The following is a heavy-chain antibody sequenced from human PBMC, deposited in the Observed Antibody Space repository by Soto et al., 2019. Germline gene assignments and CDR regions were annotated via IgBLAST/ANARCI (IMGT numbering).Heavy chain of an antibody. J-gene: IGHJ4*02. Sequence: GGSLRLSCAASGFTFSNHAMSWVRPAPGKGLEWVSAVSGGGGSSFYADSVKGRFTISRDNSKNTVSLQMSGLRVEDTALYYCVRGLLAFFDFWGQGTPVTVSS. CDR3: VRGLLAFFDF. V-gene: IGHV3-23*01. CDR2: VSGGGGSS. D-gene: IGHD3-3*02. CDR1: GFTFSNHA.